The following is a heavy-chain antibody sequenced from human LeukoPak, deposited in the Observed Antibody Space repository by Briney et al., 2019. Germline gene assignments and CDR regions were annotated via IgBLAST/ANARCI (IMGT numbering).Heavy chain of an antibody. CDR3: ARLASGSYYSAYNWFDP. D-gene: IGHD1-26*01. V-gene: IGHV1-2*02. CDR2: INPNSGGT. Sequence: ASVKVSCKASGYTFTGYYMHWVRQAPGQGLEWMGWINPNSGGTNYAQKFQGRVTMTRDTSISTAYMELSRLRSDDTAVYYCARLASGSYYSAYNWFDPWGQGTLVTVSS. J-gene: IGHJ5*02. CDR1: GYTFTGYY.